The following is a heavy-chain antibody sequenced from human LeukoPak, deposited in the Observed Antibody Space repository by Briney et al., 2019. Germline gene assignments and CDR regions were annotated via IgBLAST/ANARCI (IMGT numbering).Heavy chain of an antibody. CDR1: GGSFTSSA. J-gene: IGHJ4*02. CDR3: ASLGYQMSEFDS. V-gene: IGHV1-69*01. Sequence: SVTVSCKASGGSFTSSAISWVRQAPGQGLEWMGAIIPFYGSTSYARKFQGRLTITVDESTNTVSMDLSSLRCDDTAIYYCASLGYQMSEFDSWGPGTLITVSS. D-gene: IGHD6-25*01. CDR2: IIPFYGST.